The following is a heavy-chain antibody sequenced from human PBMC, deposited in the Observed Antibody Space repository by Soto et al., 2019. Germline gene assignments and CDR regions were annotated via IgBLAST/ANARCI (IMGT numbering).Heavy chain of an antibody. CDR3: ARDSSGQSSDYYYGMDV. D-gene: IGHD3-22*01. CDR2: IIPIFGTA. V-gene: IGHV1-69*13. CDR1: GGTFSSYA. J-gene: IGHJ6*02. Sequence: ASVKVSCKASGGTFSSYAISWVRQAPGQGLEWMGGIIPIFGTANYAQKFQGRVTITADESTSTAYMELSSLRSEDAAVYYCARDSSGQSSDYYYGMDVWGQGTTVTVSS.